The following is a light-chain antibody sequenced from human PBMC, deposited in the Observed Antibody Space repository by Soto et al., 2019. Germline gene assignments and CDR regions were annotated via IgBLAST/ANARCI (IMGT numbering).Light chain of an antibody. CDR3: QQYGSSPT. Sequence: EIVLTQSPGTLSLSPGERATLSCRASQSVSSSYLAWYQQKPGQAPRLLIYGASSRATGLPDRFSGGGSGTDFTLTISRLEPEDFAVYYCQQYGSSPTFGQGTKVEIK. CDR1: QSVSSSY. J-gene: IGKJ1*01. CDR2: GAS. V-gene: IGKV3-20*01.